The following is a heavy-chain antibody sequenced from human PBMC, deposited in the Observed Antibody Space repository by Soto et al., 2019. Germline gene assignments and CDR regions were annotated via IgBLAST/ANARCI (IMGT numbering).Heavy chain of an antibody. Sequence: QVQLVESGGGVVQPGRSLRLSCAASGFTFSRYGMHWVRQAPGKGLEWVAVISYDGSNKYYSDSVKGRFTISRDNSKNTLYLQMNSLRAEDTAVYYCAKEELTSSYWYSDLWGRGTLVTVSS. CDR3: AKEELTSSYWYSDL. CDR2: ISYDGSNK. V-gene: IGHV3-30*18. CDR1: GFTFSRYG. D-gene: IGHD1-26*01. J-gene: IGHJ2*01.